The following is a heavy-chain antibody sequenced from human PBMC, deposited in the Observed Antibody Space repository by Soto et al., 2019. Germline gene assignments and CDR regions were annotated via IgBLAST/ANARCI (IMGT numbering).Heavy chain of an antibody. CDR3: AKSQGVLVVGHWFDS. V-gene: IGHV3-9*01. Sequence: EVQLVESGGGLVQPGRSLRLSCVASGFTFDDYAMHWVRQAPGKGLEWVSGISWNSNRIDYAASVKGRFTTSRDNARNSLYLQMNSLRADDTAVYFCAKSQGVLVVGHWFDSWGHGTLVTVSS. CDR1: GFTFDDYA. CDR2: ISWNSNRI. J-gene: IGHJ5*01. D-gene: IGHD2-15*01.